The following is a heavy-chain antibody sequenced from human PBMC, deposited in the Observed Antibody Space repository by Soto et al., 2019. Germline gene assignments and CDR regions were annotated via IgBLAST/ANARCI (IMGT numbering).Heavy chain of an antibody. J-gene: IGHJ4*02. D-gene: IGHD4-17*01. CDR1: AFTFSSYG. CDR2: ITYDGSNK. V-gene: IGHV3-30*18. Sequence: VQLVESGGGFIQPGGSLGLSCAASAFTFSSYGMHWVRQAPGKGLEWVAVITYDGSNKYYADSVKGRFTISRDNSKNTLYLQPISLRAEDTAVYYCAEGGATVVTLFGDFDYWGQGTLVTVSS. CDR3: AEGGATVVTLFGDFDY.